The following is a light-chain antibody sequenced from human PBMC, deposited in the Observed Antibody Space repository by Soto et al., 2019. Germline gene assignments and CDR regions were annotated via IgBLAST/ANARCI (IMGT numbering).Light chain of an antibody. V-gene: IGLV2-14*03. CDR1: SSDVGGYNF. Sequence: QLVLTQPASVSGSPGQSITISCTGTSSDVGGYNFVSWYQHHPGKAPKLIIYDVTNRPSGVSNRFSGSKSGDTASLTISGLQAEDAADYYCSSFTSTSTLIFGGGTKLTVL. CDR2: DVT. CDR3: SSFTSTSTLI. J-gene: IGLJ2*01.